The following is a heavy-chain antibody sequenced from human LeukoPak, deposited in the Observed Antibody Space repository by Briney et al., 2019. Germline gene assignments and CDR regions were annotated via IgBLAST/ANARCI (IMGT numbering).Heavy chain of an antibody. J-gene: IGHJ4*02. CDR1: GDTFTGYI. Sequence: SGGSLRLSWAACGDTFTGYIMNCVRQAPGKGLEWVSSISSSSSYIYYADSVKGRFTISRDNAKNSLYLQMNGMRGEDTAVYYCAREMTTVTLEDYWGQGTLVTVSS. D-gene: IGHD4-17*01. CDR3: AREMTTVTLEDY. CDR2: ISSSSSYI. V-gene: IGHV3-21*01.